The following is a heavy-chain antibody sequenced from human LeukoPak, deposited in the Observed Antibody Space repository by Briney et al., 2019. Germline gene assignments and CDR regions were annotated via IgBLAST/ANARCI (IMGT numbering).Heavy chain of an antibody. CDR2: LHTSGST. V-gene: IGHV4-59*10. Sequence: SETLSLTCAVYGGSFSGYYWSWIRQPAGEGLEWIGRLHTSGSTHYNPSLKSRVTMSVDTSKNQFSLKLSSVTAADTAVYYCARGGRSYYYMDVWGKGTTVTVSS. CDR3: ARGGRSYYYMDV. J-gene: IGHJ6*03. CDR1: GGSFSGYY.